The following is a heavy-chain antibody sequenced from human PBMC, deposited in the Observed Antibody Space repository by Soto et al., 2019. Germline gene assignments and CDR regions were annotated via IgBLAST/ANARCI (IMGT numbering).Heavy chain of an antibody. Sequence: LRLSCAASGFTFSSYAMSWVRQAPGKGLEWVSAISGSGGSTYYADSVKGRFTISRDNSKNTLYLQMNSLRAEDTAVYYCAKVRKSSIAAPFDYWGQGTLVTVSS. D-gene: IGHD6-6*01. V-gene: IGHV3-23*01. J-gene: IGHJ4*02. CDR3: AKVRKSSIAAPFDY. CDR1: GFTFSSYA. CDR2: ISGSGGST.